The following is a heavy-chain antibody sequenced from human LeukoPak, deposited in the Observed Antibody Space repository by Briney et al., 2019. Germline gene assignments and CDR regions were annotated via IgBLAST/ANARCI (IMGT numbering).Heavy chain of an antibody. CDR1: GFTFDDYA. CDR2: ISWNSCSI. J-gene: IGHJ4*02. V-gene: IGHV3-9*01. CDR3: AKGSIYGDYLFDY. Sequence: GRSLRLSCAASGFTFDDYAMHWVRQAPGKGLEGVSGISWNSCSIGYADSVEGRFTISRDNAKNSLYLQMNSLRAEDTALYYCAKGSIYGDYLFDYWGQGTLVTVSS. D-gene: IGHD4-17*01.